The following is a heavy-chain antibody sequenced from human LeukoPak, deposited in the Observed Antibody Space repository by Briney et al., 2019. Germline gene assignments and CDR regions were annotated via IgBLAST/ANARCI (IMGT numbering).Heavy chain of an antibody. Sequence: SETLSLTCTVSGGSISTYYWSWIRQPPGKGLEWIGYVYYSGTTNYKYKSSLKSRVTISVDTSKNQFSLRLSSVTAADTAVYYCARSDRDLWYFDLWGRGTLVTVSS. CDR1: GGSISTYY. CDR2: VYYSGTT. J-gene: IGHJ2*01. CDR3: ARSDRDLWYFDL. V-gene: IGHV4-59*01.